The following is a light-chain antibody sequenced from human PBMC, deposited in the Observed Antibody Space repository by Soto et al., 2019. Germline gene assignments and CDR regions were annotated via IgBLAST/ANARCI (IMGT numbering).Light chain of an antibody. CDR2: AAS. CDR3: QQYGSSPGT. V-gene: IGKV3-20*01. CDR1: HSVSSN. Sequence: EIVLTQSPATLSVSPGERATLSCRASHSVSSNLAWYQQRPGQAPRLLMYAASSRATGIPDRFSGSESGTDFTLTISRLEPEDFAVYYCQQYGSSPGTFGQGTKVDIK. J-gene: IGKJ1*01.